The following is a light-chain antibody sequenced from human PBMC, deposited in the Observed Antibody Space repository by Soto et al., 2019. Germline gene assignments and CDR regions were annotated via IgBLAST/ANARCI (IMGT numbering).Light chain of an antibody. CDR2: WSS. V-gene: IGKV4-1*01. Sequence: DIVMIQSPDSLAVSLGERATINCKSSESVLSSSNNKNYLAWYQQKPGQPPKVRIYWSSTRESGVPDRFSGSGSGTDFTLTISSLQAEDVAVYYCQQYYSSPWTFGQGTKVEI. J-gene: IGKJ1*01. CDR3: QQYYSSPWT. CDR1: ESVLSSSNNKNY.